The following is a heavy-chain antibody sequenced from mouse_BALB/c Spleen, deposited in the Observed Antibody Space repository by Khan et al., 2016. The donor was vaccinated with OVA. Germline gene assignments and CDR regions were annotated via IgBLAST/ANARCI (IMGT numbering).Heavy chain of an antibody. CDR2: TDPANGNT. J-gene: IGHJ2*01. CDR1: GYNIKDIY. Sequence: EVQLQQSGAELVKPAASLKLSCTASGYNIKDIYIHWVKQRPEKGLERIRRTDPANGNTKYDPKFQGKATITADTSSNTAYLQLSSLTSEDTAVYYCARMARKWGQGTTLTVSS. CDR3: ARMARK. V-gene: IGHV14-3*02.